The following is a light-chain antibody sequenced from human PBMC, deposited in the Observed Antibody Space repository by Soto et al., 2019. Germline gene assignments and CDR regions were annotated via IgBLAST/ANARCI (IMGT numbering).Light chain of an antibody. Sequence: DIPMTQSPSSLSASVGDRVTLTCRVSQDIKDHLGWYQQKPGKAPKSLIYVASRLQSGVPPRFSGSGSGTEFTLTISSLQPEDLAAYFGLQHNSDPWTFGQGTKVEI. CDR1: QDIKDH. J-gene: IGKJ1*01. CDR2: VAS. V-gene: IGKV1-17*01. CDR3: LQHNSDPWT.